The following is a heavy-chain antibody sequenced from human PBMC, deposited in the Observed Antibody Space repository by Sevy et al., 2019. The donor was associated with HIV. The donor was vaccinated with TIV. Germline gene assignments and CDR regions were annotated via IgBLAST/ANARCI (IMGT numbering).Heavy chain of an antibody. D-gene: IGHD4-17*01. CDR1: GGSISSYY. CDR2: IHTSGST. Sequence: SETLSLTCTVSGGSISSYYWSWIRQPAGKGLEWIGRIHTSGSTNYNPSLKSGVTMSVDTSKNQISLKLSSVTAADTAVYYCGGLPVTTKGDYYYYLAVWGKGTTVTVSS. V-gene: IGHV4-4*07. CDR3: GGLPVTTKGDYYYYLAV. J-gene: IGHJ6*03.